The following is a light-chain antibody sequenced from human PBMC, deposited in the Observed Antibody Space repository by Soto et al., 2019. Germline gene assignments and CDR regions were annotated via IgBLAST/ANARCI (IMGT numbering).Light chain of an antibody. CDR2: DVN. J-gene: IGLJ2*01. V-gene: IGLV2-11*01. CDR3: CSYAGSYTMI. Sequence: QSALTQPRSVSGSPGQSVAISCTGTSSDIGVYNYVSWYQQHPGKAPKLMISDVNKRPSGVPDRFSGSKSANTASLTISGLQAEDEADYYCCSYAGSYTMILGGGTQLTVL. CDR1: SSDIGVYNY.